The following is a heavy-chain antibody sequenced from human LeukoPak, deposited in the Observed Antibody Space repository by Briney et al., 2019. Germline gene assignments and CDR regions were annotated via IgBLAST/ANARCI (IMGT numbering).Heavy chain of an antibody. V-gene: IGHV4-34*01. J-gene: IGHJ2*01. CDR3: ARDEHYYDSSGYYEPYWYFDL. CDR2: INHSGST. CDR1: GGSFSGYY. D-gene: IGHD3-22*01. Sequence: SETLSLTCAVYGGSFSGYYWSWIRQPPGKGLEWIGEINHSGSTNYNPSLKSRVTISVGTSKNQFSLKLSSVTAADTAVYYCARDEHYYDSSGYYEPYWYFDLWGRGTLVTVSS.